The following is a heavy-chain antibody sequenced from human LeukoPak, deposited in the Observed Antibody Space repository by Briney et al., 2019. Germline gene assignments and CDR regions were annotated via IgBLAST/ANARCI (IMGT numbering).Heavy chain of an antibody. D-gene: IGHD4-11*01. CDR3: GRGGLPYGVDV. CDR1: GFTFSSYA. V-gene: IGHV3-74*01. CDR2: INSDGGTT. Sequence: GGSLRLSCAASGFTFSSYAMSWVHQAPGKGLEWVSHINSDGGTTTYADSVKGRFTISRDNAKNTLYLQMNSLRAEDTAVYYCGRGGLPYGVDVSGQGTTVTVSS. J-gene: IGHJ6*02.